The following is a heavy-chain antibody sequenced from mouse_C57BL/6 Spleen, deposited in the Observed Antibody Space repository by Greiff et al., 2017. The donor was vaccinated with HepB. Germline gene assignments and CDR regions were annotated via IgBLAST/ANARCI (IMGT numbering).Heavy chain of an antibody. V-gene: IGHV1-85*01. CDR2: IYPRDGST. Sequence: VKLVESGPELVKPGASVKLSCKASGYTFTSYDINWVKQRPGQGLEWIGWIYPRDGSTKYNEKFKGKATLTVDTSSSTAYMELHSLTSEDSAVYFCARDGTTVVNWYFDVWGTGTTVTVSS. D-gene: IGHD1-1*01. J-gene: IGHJ1*03. CDR1: GYTFTSYD. CDR3: ARDGTTVVNWYFDV.